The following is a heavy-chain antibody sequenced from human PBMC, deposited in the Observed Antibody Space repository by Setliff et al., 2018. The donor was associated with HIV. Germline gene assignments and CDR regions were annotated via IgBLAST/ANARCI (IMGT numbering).Heavy chain of an antibody. J-gene: IGHJ5*02. V-gene: IGHV4-38-2*02. Sequence: SETLSLTCTVSGYSISSGYYWGWIRQPPGKGLEWIGSIYHSGSTYYNTSLESRLTISVDTAKNQFSLKLSYVTAADTAVYYCAAATTLLSPRAWGQGTLVTVSS. CDR2: IYHSGST. CDR3: AAATTLLSPRA. CDR1: GYSISSGYY. D-gene: IGHD2-15*01.